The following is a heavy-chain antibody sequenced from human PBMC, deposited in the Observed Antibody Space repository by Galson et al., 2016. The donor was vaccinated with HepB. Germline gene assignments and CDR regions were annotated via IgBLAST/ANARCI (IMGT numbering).Heavy chain of an antibody. J-gene: IGHJ4*02. CDR1: GFTFSDYA. V-gene: IGHV3-64D*06. CDR3: GETFLHFPYSVDY. CDR2: ITNDGTT. D-gene: IGHD3-3*02. Sequence: FLRLSCAASGFTFSDYAMQWVRQAPGKGLEYVSVITNDGTTYYADSVKDRFTISRDNSNRTVFIQSTSLRTEDTAVYYCGETFLHFPYSVDYWGQGTLVTVSS.